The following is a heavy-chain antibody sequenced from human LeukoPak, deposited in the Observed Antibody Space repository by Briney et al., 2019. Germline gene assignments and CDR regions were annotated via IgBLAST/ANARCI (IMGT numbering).Heavy chain of an antibody. CDR1: GYTFTSYG. J-gene: IGHJ6*02. D-gene: IGHD3-9*01. Sequence: ASVKVSCKASGYTFTSYGISWVRQAPGQGLEWMGWISAYNGNTNYAQKLQGRVTMTTDTSTSTAYMELRSLRSDDTAVYYCARDRVRYFGYYGMDVWGQGTTVTVSS. V-gene: IGHV1-18*01. CDR2: ISAYNGNT. CDR3: ARDRVRYFGYYGMDV.